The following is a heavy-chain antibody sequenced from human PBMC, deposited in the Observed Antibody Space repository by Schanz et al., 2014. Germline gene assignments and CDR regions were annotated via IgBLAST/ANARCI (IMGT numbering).Heavy chain of an antibody. CDR1: GFNFSSYS. D-gene: IGHD3-10*01. Sequence: EVKMVESGGGLVKPGGSLRLSCAASGFNFSSYSRNWVRQAPGKGLEWVSSISYGTSYIYYAESVKGRFTISRDNAKNSLYLQMNSLRAEDTAVYYCARIGGSVFDYWAQGTLVTVSS. V-gene: IGHV3-21*04. CDR3: ARIGGSVFDY. J-gene: IGHJ4*02. CDR2: ISYGTSYI.